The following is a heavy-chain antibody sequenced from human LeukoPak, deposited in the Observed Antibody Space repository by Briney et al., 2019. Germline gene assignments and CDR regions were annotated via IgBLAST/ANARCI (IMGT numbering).Heavy chain of an antibody. D-gene: IGHD1-26*01. Sequence: GRSLRLSCTASGFTFGAYAMCWFRQAPGKGLEWVGFIRSKLYGGTTENAASVKGRFTISRDDSKSIAYLQMNSLKTEDTAVYYCAKEYSGSYYRYFDYWGQGTLVTVSS. CDR2: IRSKLYGGTT. V-gene: IGHV3-49*03. CDR1: GFTFGAYA. CDR3: AKEYSGSYYRYFDY. J-gene: IGHJ4*02.